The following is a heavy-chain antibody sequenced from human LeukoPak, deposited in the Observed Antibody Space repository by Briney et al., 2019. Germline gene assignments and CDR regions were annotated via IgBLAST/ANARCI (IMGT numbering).Heavy chain of an antibody. J-gene: IGHJ3*02. CDR2: ISTFNGDT. CDR3: ARGRSLDYLLLADDSDI. CDR1: GYSFLAYG. V-gene: IGHV1-18*01. D-gene: IGHD3/OR15-3a*01. Sequence: ASVTVSCKASGYSFLAYGLTWVRQAPGPGLEWMGWISTFNGDTRYAHKFHGRLTMTTDTSTSIGYMELRSLRSDDAAVYYCARGRSLDYLLLADDSDIWGQGTLVTVSS.